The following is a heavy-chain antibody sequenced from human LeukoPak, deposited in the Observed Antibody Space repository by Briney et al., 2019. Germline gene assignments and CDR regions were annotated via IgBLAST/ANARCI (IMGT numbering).Heavy chain of an antibody. CDR1: GFTFSSYG. J-gene: IGHJ4*02. V-gene: IGHV3-33*08. CDR2: IWYDGSNK. Sequence: GGSLRLSCAASGFTFSSYGMHWVRQAPGKGLEWVAVIWYDGSNKYYADSVKGRFTISRDNSKNTLYLQMSSLRAEDTAVYYCARDGYYGSGSYEDDLDYWGQGTLVTVSS. D-gene: IGHD3-10*01. CDR3: ARDGYYGSGSYEDDLDY.